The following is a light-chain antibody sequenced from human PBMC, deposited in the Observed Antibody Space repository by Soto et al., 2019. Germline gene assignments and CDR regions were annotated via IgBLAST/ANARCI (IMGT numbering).Light chain of an antibody. J-gene: IGKJ1*01. Sequence: EIVLTQSPGTLSLSPGERATLSCRASQSISSNYLAWYQRQPGQAPRLLIYAASSRATGIPDRFSGSGSGTDFTLTISRLEPEDFAVYYCQQYGSSAPGTFGQGTKVEIK. V-gene: IGKV3-20*01. CDR1: QSISSNY. CDR2: AAS. CDR3: QQYGSSAPGT.